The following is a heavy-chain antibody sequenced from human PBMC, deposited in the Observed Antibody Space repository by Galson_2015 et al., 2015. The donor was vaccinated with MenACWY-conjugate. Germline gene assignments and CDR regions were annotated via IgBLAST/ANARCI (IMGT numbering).Heavy chain of an antibody. Sequence: SLRLSCAASGFTLSSYWMHWVRHAPGKGLVWVSRINPDGSSTSHADSVKGRFTISRDNAKNTLYQQMDSLRPEDTAVYCCTRDTFGLRDYWGQGTLVTVSS. D-gene: IGHD3-16*01. CDR3: TRDTFGLRDY. V-gene: IGHV3-74*01. J-gene: IGHJ4*02. CDR2: INPDGSST. CDR1: GFTLSSYW.